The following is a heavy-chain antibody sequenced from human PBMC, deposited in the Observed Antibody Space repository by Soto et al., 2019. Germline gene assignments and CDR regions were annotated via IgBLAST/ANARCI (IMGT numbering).Heavy chain of an antibody. V-gene: IGHV3-7*01. CDR1: GFTFSSYW. CDR3: ARDNRFLEWLFPPLDY. CDR2: IKQYGSEK. D-gene: IGHD3-3*01. Sequence: GGSLRLSCAASGFTFSSYWMSWVRQAPGKGLEWVANIKQYGSEKYYVDSVKGRFTISRDNAKNSLYLQMNSLRAEDTAVYYCARDNRFLEWLFPPLDYWGQGTLVTVSS. J-gene: IGHJ4*02.